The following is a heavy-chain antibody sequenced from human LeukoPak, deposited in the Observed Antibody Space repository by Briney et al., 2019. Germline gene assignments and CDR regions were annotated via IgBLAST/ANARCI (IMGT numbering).Heavy chain of an antibody. CDR3: AKDPLAAGGYYFDS. V-gene: IGHV3-23*01. J-gene: IGHJ4*02. CDR2: ISGSGGST. D-gene: IGHD6-13*01. CDR1: GFTFSNYA. Sequence: GGSLRLSCAASGFTFSNYAMTWVRQAPGKGLEWVSSISGSGGSTFYADSVKGRFTFSRDNSKSTLYLQMNSLRAEDTAVYYCAKDPLAAGGYYFDSWGQGTLVTVSS.